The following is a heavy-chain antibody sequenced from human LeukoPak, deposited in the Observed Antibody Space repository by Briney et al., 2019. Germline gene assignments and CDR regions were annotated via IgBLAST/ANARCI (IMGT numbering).Heavy chain of an antibody. Sequence: ASVTVSCTASGYTFTSYGISWVRQAPGQGLEWMGRINPNSGGTNYAQRFQGRVTMTRDTSISTAYMELSRLTSDDTAVYYCARDSGTRGVDYWGQGTLVTVSS. D-gene: IGHD1-26*01. V-gene: IGHV1-2*06. J-gene: IGHJ4*02. CDR2: INPNSGGT. CDR3: ARDSGTRGVDY. CDR1: GYTFTSYG.